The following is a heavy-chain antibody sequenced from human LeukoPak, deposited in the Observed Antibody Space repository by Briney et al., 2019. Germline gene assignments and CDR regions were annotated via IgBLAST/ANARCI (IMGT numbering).Heavy chain of an antibody. CDR1: DDSIRTNTYY. V-gene: IGHV4-39*01. Sequence: PSEILSPTCTVSDDSIRTNTYYWGWIRQPPGKGLEWIGSIYYSGSTYYNLSLKSRVTISVDTSKKQFSLKLSSVTAADTAVYYCARLSPFGYYDSSGYPFDYWGQGTLVTVSS. D-gene: IGHD3-22*01. J-gene: IGHJ4*02. CDR2: IYYSGST. CDR3: ARLSPFGYYDSSGYPFDY.